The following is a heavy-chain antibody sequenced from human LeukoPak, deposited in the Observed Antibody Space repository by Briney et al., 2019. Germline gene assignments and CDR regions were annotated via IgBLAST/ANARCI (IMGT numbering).Heavy chain of an antibody. Sequence: GGSLRLSCAASGFTFSSYSMTWVRQAPGKGLEWVSSISSSSSYIYYADSVKGRFTISRDNAKNSLYLQMNSLRAEDTAVYYCAREPGYDGYFDYWGQGTLVTVSS. CDR2: ISSSSSYI. D-gene: IGHD3-9*01. J-gene: IGHJ4*02. V-gene: IGHV3-21*01. CDR1: GFTFSSYS. CDR3: AREPGYDGYFDY.